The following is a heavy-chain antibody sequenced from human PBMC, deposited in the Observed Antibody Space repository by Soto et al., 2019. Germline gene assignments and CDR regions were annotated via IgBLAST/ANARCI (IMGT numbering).Heavy chain of an antibody. Sequence: PGGSLRLSCAASGFSVSDNSMNWVRQAPGKGLEWVSFIYSDSVGGNTYYADFVKGRITISRDTSTNTVYLQMNRLTVEDTAFYYCARGMTTVGTFPIYYYYGMDVWGQGTTVTVSS. V-gene: IGHV3-53*01. CDR1: GFSVSDNS. CDR3: ARGMTTVGTFPIYYYYGMDV. D-gene: IGHD4-4*01. J-gene: IGHJ6*02. CDR2: IYSDSVGGNT.